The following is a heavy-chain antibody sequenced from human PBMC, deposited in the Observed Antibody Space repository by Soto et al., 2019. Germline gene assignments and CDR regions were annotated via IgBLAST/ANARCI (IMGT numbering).Heavy chain of an antibody. CDR3: ARLVGPTSSGNWFDP. CDR1: GYTFFSYG. CDR2: VSGYNGHT. Sequence: QVKVVQSGAEVKKPGASVKVSCETSGYTFFSYGITWVRQAPGQGLEWMGWVSGYNGHTNYAQKFQGRVTMTRDISTTTAYMELRNLRSDDTAVYYCARLVGPTSSGNWFDPWGQGTLVTVSS. D-gene: IGHD1-26*01. J-gene: IGHJ5*02. V-gene: IGHV1-18*01.